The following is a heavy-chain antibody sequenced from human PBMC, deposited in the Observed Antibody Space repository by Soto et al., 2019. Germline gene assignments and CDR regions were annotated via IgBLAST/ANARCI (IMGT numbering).Heavy chain of an antibody. CDR1: GGSISSGGYS. J-gene: IGHJ4*02. CDR3: AREVGGEYYFDY. Sequence: SETLSLTCAVPGGSISSGGYSWSWIWQPPGKDLEWIGYIYHSGSTYYNPSLKSRVTISVDTCKNQFSLKLSSVTAADTAVYYCAREVGGEYYFDYWGQGTLVTVS. V-gene: IGHV4-30-2*01. D-gene: IGHD3-16*01. CDR2: IYHSGST.